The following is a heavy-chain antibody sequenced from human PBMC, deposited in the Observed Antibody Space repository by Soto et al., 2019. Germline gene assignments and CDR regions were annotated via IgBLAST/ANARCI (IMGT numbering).Heavy chain of an antibody. CDR1: GFTFSHAW. Sequence: EVQLVESGGGLVKPGGSLRLSCAASGFTFSHAWMNWVRQAPGKGLEWVGRIKSKTDGGTADYAAPVKGRFTISRDDSKTTLYLQMNSLKTEDTAVYYCATDYYDSSGYYVLGYWGQGTLVTVSS. CDR3: ATDYYDSSGYYVLGY. D-gene: IGHD3-22*01. CDR2: IKSKTDGGTA. V-gene: IGHV3-15*07. J-gene: IGHJ4*02.